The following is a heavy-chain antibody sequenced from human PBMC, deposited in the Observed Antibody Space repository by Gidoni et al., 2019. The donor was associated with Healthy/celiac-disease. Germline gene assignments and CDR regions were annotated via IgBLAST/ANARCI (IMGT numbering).Heavy chain of an antibody. CDR1: GFTFDDYA. Sequence: EVQLVESGGGLVQPGRSLRLSCAASGFTFDDYAMHWVRQAPGKGLEWVSGISWNSGSIGYADSVKGRFTISRDNAKNSLYLQMNSLRAEDTALYYCAKDMAGIAVAGTFYYYGMDVWGQGTTVTVSS. V-gene: IGHV3-9*01. D-gene: IGHD6-19*01. J-gene: IGHJ6*02. CDR3: AKDMAGIAVAGTFYYYGMDV. CDR2: ISWNSGSI.